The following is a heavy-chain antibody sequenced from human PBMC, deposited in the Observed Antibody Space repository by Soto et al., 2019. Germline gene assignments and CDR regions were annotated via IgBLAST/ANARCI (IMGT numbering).Heavy chain of an antibody. J-gene: IGHJ4*02. V-gene: IGHV1-18*01. CDR1: GYTFTSYG. CDR3: AREGYSFRFRDYWYGIDH. D-gene: IGHD5-18*01. CDR2: ISAYNGNT. Sequence: QVQLVQSGAEVKKPGASVKVSCTASGYTFTSYGVTWVRQAPGQGLEWMGWISAYNGNTNFAQKFQGSVTLTTDTSASTAYMELRSLRSDDTAVYYCAREGYSFRFRDYWYGIDHWGQGTLVTVSS.